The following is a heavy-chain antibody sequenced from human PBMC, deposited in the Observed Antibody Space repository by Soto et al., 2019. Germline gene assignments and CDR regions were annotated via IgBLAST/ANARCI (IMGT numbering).Heavy chain of an antibody. CDR2: MSTSGIT. CDR1: GASITSHG. V-gene: IGHV4-4*07. D-gene: IGHD3-16*01. CDR3: ATLRGALDP. J-gene: IGHJ5*02. Sequence: LSLTCTVSGASITSHGWSWIRQPAGKGLEWIGRMSTSGITNYNPSLKSRVTMSVDTSKNQFSLNLSSVTAADTAVYYCATLRGALDPWGQGILVTVSS.